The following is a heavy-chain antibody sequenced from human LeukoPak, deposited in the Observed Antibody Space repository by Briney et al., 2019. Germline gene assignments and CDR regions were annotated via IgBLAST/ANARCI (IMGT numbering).Heavy chain of an antibody. CDR2: ISSSSSTI. CDR1: GFTFSSYS. V-gene: IGHV3-48*01. CDR3: ARDGAHCSGGSCLSRYFDY. J-gene: IGHJ4*02. Sequence: GGSLRLSCAASGFTFSSYSMNWVRQAPGKGLEWVSHISSSSSTIYYADSVKGRFTISRDNAKNSLYLQMNSLRAEDTAVYYCARDGAHCSGGSCLSRYFDYWGQGTLVTVSS. D-gene: IGHD2-15*01.